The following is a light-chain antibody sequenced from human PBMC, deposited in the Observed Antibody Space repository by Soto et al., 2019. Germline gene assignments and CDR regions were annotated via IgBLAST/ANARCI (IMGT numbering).Light chain of an antibody. CDR3: CSYTVSSTLV. CDR1: SSDVGAYNY. Sequence: QSALTQPPSVSGSPGQSITISCTGTSSDVGAYNYVSWYQQHPGKAPKFMIYEVSNRPSGVSNRFAGSKSDNTASPTISGLQAEDEADYYYCSYTVSSTLVFGTGTKLTVL. V-gene: IGLV2-14*01. CDR2: EVS. J-gene: IGLJ1*01.